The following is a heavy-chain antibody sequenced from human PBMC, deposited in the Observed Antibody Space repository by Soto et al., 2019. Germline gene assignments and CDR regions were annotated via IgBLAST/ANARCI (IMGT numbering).Heavy chain of an antibody. CDR2: ISYDGSNK. V-gene: IGHV3-30*18. CDR1: GFTFSSYG. Sequence: PVGSLRLSCAASGFTFSSYGMHWVRQAPGKGLEWVAVISYDGSNKYYADSVKGRFTISRDNSKNTLYLQMNSLRAEDTAVYYCAKDLPYNGMDVWGQGTTVTVSS. CDR3: AKDLPYNGMDV. J-gene: IGHJ6*02.